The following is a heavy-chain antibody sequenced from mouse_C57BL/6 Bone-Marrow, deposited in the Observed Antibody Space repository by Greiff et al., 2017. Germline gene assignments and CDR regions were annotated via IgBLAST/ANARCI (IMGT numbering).Heavy chain of an antibody. D-gene: IGHD4-1*01. V-gene: IGHV1-74*01. CDR3: AIGEYWGY. CDR1: GYTFSNYW. Sequence: QVQLQQPGAELVKPGSSVKVSCKASGYTFSNYWMHWVKQRPGQGLEWIGRIHPADGDTNYNQKFKGKATLTVDKSSSTAYMQLSSLTSEDSAVYYFAIGEYWGYWGQGTTLTVSS. CDR2: IHPADGDT. J-gene: IGHJ2*01.